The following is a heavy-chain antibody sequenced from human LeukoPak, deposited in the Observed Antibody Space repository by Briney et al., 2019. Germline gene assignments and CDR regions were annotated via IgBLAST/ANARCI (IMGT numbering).Heavy chain of an antibody. CDR2: ISWNSGSI. J-gene: IGHJ4*02. V-gene: IGHV3-9*01. CDR1: GFTFDDYA. CDR3: ASKKGYSYAYD. Sequence: PGRSLRLSCAASGFTFDDYAMHWVRQAPGKGLEWVSGISWNSGSIGYADSVKGRFTISRDNAKNSLYLQMNSLRAEDTAVYYCASKKGYSYAYDWGQGTLVTVSS. D-gene: IGHD5-18*01.